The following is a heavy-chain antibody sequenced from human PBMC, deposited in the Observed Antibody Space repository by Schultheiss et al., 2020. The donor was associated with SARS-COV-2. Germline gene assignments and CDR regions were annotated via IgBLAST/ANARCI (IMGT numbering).Heavy chain of an antibody. J-gene: IGHJ6*02. CDR1: GGSISSYY. D-gene: IGHD5-24*01. CDR2: IYYSGST. V-gene: IGHV4-59*04. Sequence: SETLSLTCTVSGGSISSYYWSWIRQPPGKGLEWIGYIYYSGSTYYNPSLKSRVTISVDTSKNQFSLKLSSVTAADTAVYYCARESRSPYYYYGMDVWGQGTTVTVAS. CDR3: ARESRSPYYYYGMDV.